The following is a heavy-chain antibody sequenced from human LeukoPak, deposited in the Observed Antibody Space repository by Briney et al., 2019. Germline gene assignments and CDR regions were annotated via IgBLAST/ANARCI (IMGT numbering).Heavy chain of an antibody. Sequence: ASVEVSCKASGYTFSDSYMHWVRQAPGQGLEWMGWINPNNGGTNSAQNFQGRVTMTRDTSTSTAYMELSSLKSDDTALYYCARELVRGFDPWGQGTLVIVSS. D-gene: IGHD3-10*01. CDR2: INPNNGGT. J-gene: IGHJ5*02. CDR3: ARELVRGFDP. V-gene: IGHV1-2*02. CDR1: GYTFSDSY.